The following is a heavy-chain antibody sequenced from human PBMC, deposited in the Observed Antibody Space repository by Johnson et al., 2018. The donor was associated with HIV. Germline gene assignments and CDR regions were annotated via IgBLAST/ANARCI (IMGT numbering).Heavy chain of an antibody. J-gene: IGHJ3*02. D-gene: IGHD3-10*01. Sequence: QVQLVESGGGVVQPGRSLRLSCAASGFTFSSYGMHWVRQAPGKGLECVAFIRYDGSYKYYVDSVKGRFIISRDNSNNTRYLQINSLRGEDTAVYYCAIDMVRGVTAGGAFDIWGQGTMVTVSS. V-gene: IGHV3-30*02. CDR2: IRYDGSYK. CDR1: GFTFSSYG. CDR3: AIDMVRGVTAGGAFDI.